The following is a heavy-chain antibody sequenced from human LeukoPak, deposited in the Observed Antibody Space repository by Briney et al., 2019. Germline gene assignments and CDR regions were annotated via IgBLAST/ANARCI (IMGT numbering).Heavy chain of an antibody. D-gene: IGHD3-16*01. CDR2: INHNGNVN. CDR3: ARGGGLDV. J-gene: IGHJ6*02. Sequence: AGGSLRLSCVASGYTFSHYWMSWVRQTPGKGLEWVASINHNGNVNYYVDSVKGRFTISRDNAKNSLYLQMSNLRAEDTAVYFCARGGGLDVWGQGTTVTVSS. V-gene: IGHV3-7*03. CDR1: GYTFSHYW.